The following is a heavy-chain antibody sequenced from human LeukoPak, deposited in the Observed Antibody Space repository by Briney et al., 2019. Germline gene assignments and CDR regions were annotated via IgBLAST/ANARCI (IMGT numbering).Heavy chain of an antibody. CDR1: GFTFSSYG. CDR3: AKDLTAVTTSGSAFDI. J-gene: IGHJ3*02. Sequence: PGGSLRLSCTASGFTFSSYGIHWVRQAPGKGREWVAFIRYDGSNKYYADSVKGRFTVSRDNSKNTLYLQMNSLRAEDTAVYCCAKDLTAVTTSGSAFDIWGQGTMVTVSS. V-gene: IGHV3-30*02. D-gene: IGHD4-17*01. CDR2: IRYDGSNK.